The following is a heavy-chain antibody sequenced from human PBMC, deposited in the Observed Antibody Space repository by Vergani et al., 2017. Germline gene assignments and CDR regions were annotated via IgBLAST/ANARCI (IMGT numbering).Heavy chain of an antibody. Sequence: QVQLVQSGAEVKKPGASVKVSCKASGYTFTGYYMHWVRQAPGQGLEWMGGIIPIFGTANYAQKFQGRVTITADESTSTAYMELSSLRSEDTAVYYCARDFGNPDDYWGQGTLVTVSS. D-gene: IGHD1-14*01. J-gene: IGHJ4*02. CDR1: GYTFTGYY. V-gene: IGHV1-69*01. CDR2: IIPIFGTA. CDR3: ARDFGNPDDY.